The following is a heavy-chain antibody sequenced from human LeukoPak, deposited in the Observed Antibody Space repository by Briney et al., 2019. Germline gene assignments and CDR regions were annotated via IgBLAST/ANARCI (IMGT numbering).Heavy chain of an antibody. CDR2: IYYSGST. CDR1: GGSVSSGSYY. J-gene: IGHJ4*02. D-gene: IGHD3-16*01. V-gene: IGHV4-61*01. Sequence: SETLSLTCTVSGGSVSSGSYYWSWIRQPPGKGLEWIGYIYYSGSTNYNPSLKSRVTISVDTSKNQFSLKLSSVTAADTAVYYCARVLTEYYVLGYWGQGTLVTVSS. CDR3: ARVLTEYYVLGY.